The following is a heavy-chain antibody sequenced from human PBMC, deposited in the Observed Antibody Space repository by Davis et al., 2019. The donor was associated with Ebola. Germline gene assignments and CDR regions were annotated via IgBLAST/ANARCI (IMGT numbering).Heavy chain of an antibody. V-gene: IGHV3-48*03. CDR1: GLTFRSYE. D-gene: IGHD1-1*01. Sequence: PGGSLRLSCAASGLTFRSYEMNWVRQAPGKGLEWVSYISSSGSTIYHADSVKGRFTISRDNAKNSLYLQMNSLRAEDTAVYYCARVWGTGTTNYYYGMDVWGQGTTATVSS. J-gene: IGHJ6*02. CDR3: ARVWGTGTTNYYYGMDV. CDR2: ISSSGSTI.